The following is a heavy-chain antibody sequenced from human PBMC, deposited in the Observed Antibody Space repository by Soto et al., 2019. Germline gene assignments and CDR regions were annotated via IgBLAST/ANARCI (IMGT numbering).Heavy chain of an antibody. CDR3: AAMKTY. Sequence: AASGFNFKHAWMNWVRQAPGKGLEWVGRIKSETDGGTTDYAAPVKGRFTISRDDSKSTLFLQMNSLKTEDTGVYYCAAMKTYWGQGTPVTVSS. D-gene: IGHD3-16*01. J-gene: IGHJ4*02. CDR2: IKSETDGGTT. V-gene: IGHV3-15*07. CDR1: GFNFKHAW.